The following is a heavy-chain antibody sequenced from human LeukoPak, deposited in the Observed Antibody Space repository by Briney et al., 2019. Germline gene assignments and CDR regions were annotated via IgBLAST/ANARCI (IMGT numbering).Heavy chain of an antibody. CDR1: GGSISSYY. CDR3: ARIVGSGSSPYYYYYYMDV. CDR2: IYYNGST. Sequence: SETLSLTCTVSGGSISSYYWSWIRQPPGKGLEWIGYIYYNGSTNYNPSLKSRVTISVDTSKNQFSLKLSSVTAADTAVYYCARIVGSGSSPYYYYYYMDVWGKGTTVTISS. J-gene: IGHJ6*03. D-gene: IGHD3-10*01. V-gene: IGHV4-59*08.